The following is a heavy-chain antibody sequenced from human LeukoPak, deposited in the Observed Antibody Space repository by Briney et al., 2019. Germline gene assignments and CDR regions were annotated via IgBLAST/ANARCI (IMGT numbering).Heavy chain of an antibody. Sequence: GGSLRLSCAASGFTVSSNYMSWVRQAAGKGLEWVSVIYSGGSTYYADSVKGRFTISRDNSKNTLYLQMNSLRAEDTAVYYCARRVAVYWYFDLWGRGTLVTVSS. CDR3: ARRVAVYWYFDL. D-gene: IGHD6-19*01. J-gene: IGHJ2*01. CDR1: GFTVSSNY. V-gene: IGHV3-66*01. CDR2: IYSGGST.